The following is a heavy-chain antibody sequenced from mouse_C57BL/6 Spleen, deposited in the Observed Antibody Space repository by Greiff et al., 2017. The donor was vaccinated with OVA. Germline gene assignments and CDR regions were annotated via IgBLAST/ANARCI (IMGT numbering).Heavy chain of an antibody. Sequence: EVQLVESGGGLVKPGGSLKLSCAASGFTFSSYAMSWVRQTPEKRLEWVATISDGGSYTYYPDNVKGRFTISRDNAKNNLYLQMSHLKSEDTAMYYCARDPYYGSSSFDYWGQGTTLTVSS. V-gene: IGHV5-4*01. CDR3: ARDPYYGSSSFDY. J-gene: IGHJ2*01. CDR1: GFTFSSYA. D-gene: IGHD1-1*01. CDR2: ISDGGSYT.